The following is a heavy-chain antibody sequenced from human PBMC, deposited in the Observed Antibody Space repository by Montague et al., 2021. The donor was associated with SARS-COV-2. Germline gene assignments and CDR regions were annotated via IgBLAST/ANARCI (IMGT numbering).Heavy chain of an antibody. CDR1: GGSFSGYY. CDR2: IIHSGST. CDR3: SRFAYRLLFIASYYGMDV. Sequence: SETLSLTCAVYGGSFSGYYWSWIRQPPGKGLEWIGGIIHSGSTNYNPSLKSRVTISIDTSKNQFSLKLSSLTAAVTAVYYCSRFAYRLLFIASYYGMDVWGKGPRVP. D-gene: IGHD2-2*01. V-gene: IGHV4-34*12. J-gene: IGHJ6*04.